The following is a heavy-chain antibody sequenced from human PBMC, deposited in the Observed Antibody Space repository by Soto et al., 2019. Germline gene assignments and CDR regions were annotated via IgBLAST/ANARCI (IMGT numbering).Heavy chain of an antibody. V-gene: IGHV4-39*02. CDR2: IYYSGST. J-gene: IGHJ4*02. CDR3: ARGLITGSHYSGGWYYFDS. D-gene: IGHD6-19*01. CDR1: GGSISSRSYY. Sequence: SETLSLTCTVSGGSISSRSYYWGWIRQPPGKGLEWIGSIYYSGSTYYNPSLKSRVTISVDTSKNHFSLKLSSVTAADTAVYYCARGLITGSHYSGGWYYFDSWGQGTQVTVSS.